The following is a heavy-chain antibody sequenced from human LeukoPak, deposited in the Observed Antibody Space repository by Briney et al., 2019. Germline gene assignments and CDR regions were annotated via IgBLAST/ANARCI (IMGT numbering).Heavy chain of an antibody. J-gene: IGHJ4*02. V-gene: IGHV3-23*01. D-gene: IGHD3-22*01. Sequence: GGSLRLSCAASGFTFSSYAMSWVRQAPGKGLEWVSDISGSGGSTYYADSVKGRFTISRDNSKNTLYLQMNSLRAEDTAVYYCAKDKYYYDSSGYHAVLFDYWGQGTLVTVSS. CDR1: GFTFSSYA. CDR3: AKDKYYYDSSGYHAVLFDY. CDR2: ISGSGGST.